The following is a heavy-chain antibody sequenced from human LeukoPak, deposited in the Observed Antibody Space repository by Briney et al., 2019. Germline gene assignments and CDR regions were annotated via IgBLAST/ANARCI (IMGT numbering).Heavy chain of an antibody. J-gene: IGHJ2*01. V-gene: IGHV6-1*01. D-gene: IGHD7-27*01. CDR2: TYYRSKWYN. Sequence: SQTLSLTCAISGDSVSGNSAAWNWIRQSPSRGLEWLGRTYYRSKWYNDYAVSVRSRITINPDTSKNQISLQVNSVTPEDTAVYYCARDLGKDWYFDVWGRGTLVTVSS. CDR3: ARDLGKDWYFDV. CDR1: GDSVSGNSAA.